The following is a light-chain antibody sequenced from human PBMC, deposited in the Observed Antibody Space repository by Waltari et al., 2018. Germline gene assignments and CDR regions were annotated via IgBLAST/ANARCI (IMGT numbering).Light chain of an antibody. CDR2: EVN. CDR1: SSDVGSYNL. Sequence: QSALTHPASVSGSPGQSIPISCAGTSSDVGSYNLVPLYRQYPRKAPKGMINEVNKRPSGVVNRFSASKSGNTDALTISGGQAEDEADYYCCAFAGVATHVVFGGGTRLTVL. CDR3: CAFAGVATHVV. V-gene: IGLV2-23*02. J-gene: IGLJ2*01.